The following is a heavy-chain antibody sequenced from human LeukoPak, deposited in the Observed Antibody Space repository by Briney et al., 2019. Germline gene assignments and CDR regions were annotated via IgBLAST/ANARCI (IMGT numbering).Heavy chain of an antibody. CDR1: GYSISSGYY. Sequence: SETLSLTCTVSGYSISSGYYWGWIRQPPGKGLEWIGHIYSSDTTNYNPSLKSRVTISADTSKNQFFLKVNSVTAADTAVYYCARDLHSSGPDYWGQGNLVTVSS. D-gene: IGHD5-18*01. V-gene: IGHV4-38-2*02. J-gene: IGHJ4*02. CDR3: ARDLHSSGPDY. CDR2: IYSSDTT.